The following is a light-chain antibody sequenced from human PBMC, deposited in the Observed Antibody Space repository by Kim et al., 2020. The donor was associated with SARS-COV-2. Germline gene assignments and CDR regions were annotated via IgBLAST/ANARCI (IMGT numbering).Light chain of an antibody. V-gene: IGKV1-39*01. CDR1: QSISRY. CDR3: QQNYNMHT. CDR2: GAS. Sequence: LSASVGDRVTITCRASQSISRYLNWYQQKPGKAPKLLIYGASTLQSGVPSRFSGSGSGKEFTLSISSLQPDDFATYYCQQNYNMHTFGQGTKLEI. J-gene: IGKJ2*01.